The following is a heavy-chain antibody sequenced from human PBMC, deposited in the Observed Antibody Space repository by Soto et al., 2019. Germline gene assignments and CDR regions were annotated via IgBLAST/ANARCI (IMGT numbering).Heavy chain of an antibody. CDR2: TYYRSKWYS. CDR3: VREIAPRGFDP. J-gene: IGHJ5*02. Sequence: PSQTLSLTCAISGDSVSSNSALWNWIRQSPSRGLEWLGRTYYRSKWYSDYAVSVKGRITINPDTSKNQFSLQLDSVAPEDTAVYYCVREIAPRGFDPWGHGTLVTV. V-gene: IGHV6-1*01. CDR1: GDSVSSNSAL. D-gene: IGHD2-21*01.